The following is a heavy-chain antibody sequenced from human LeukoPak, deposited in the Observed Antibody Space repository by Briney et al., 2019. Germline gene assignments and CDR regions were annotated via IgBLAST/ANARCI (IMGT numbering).Heavy chain of an antibody. CDR3: ARDKGGTSKLTFDN. CDR1: VGGFSIYA. Sequence: ASVTLSCKCSVGGFSIYAISWVWLGPGQGLGWVGRVIPIYGIRNYAQKFLGRVTTIADNSTSTAYMELTSLRSEETAVYSCARDKGGTSKLTFDNWGQGDLVTVSS. CDR2: VIPIYGIR. V-gene: IGHV1-69*04. J-gene: IGHJ4*02. D-gene: IGHD4-23*01.